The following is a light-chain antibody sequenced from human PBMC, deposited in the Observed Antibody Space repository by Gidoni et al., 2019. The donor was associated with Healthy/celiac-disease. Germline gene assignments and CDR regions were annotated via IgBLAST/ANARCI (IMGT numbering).Light chain of an antibody. Sequence: SLSPGERATLSCRASQSVSSSYLAWYQQKPGQAPRLLIYGASSRATGIPDRFSGSGSGTDFTLTISRLEPEDFAVYYCQQHGSSPPWTFGQGTKVEIK. CDR1: QSVSSSY. J-gene: IGKJ1*01. CDR2: GAS. CDR3: QQHGSSPPWT. V-gene: IGKV3-20*01.